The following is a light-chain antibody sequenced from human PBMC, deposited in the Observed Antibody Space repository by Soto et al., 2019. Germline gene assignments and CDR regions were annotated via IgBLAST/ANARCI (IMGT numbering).Light chain of an antibody. V-gene: IGKV1-5*01. CDR2: DAS. CDR1: QSINGW. J-gene: IGKJ1*01. CDR3: QQYNSFHQT. Sequence: DFQMTQSPSTLAAFVGDRVTITCRASQSINGWLAWYQQKPGRAPKLLIYDASSLESGVPSRFSGSGSATVFTLTISSLQPDDSATYYCQQYNSFHQTFGQGTKVDIK.